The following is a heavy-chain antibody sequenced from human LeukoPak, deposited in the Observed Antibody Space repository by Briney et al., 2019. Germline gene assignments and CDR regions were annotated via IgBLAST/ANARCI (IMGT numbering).Heavy chain of an antibody. Sequence: ASVKVSCKASGYIFSTYGISWVRQPPGQGLDWMGCISGYNGNTNYAQKLQGRVTMTTDTSTSTAYMELRSLRSDDTAVYYCARRRSEEFDFDCWGQGTLVTVSS. D-gene: IGHD6-19*01. J-gene: IGHJ4*02. CDR1: GYIFSTYG. V-gene: IGHV1-18*01. CDR3: ARRRSEEFDFDC. CDR2: ISGYNGNT.